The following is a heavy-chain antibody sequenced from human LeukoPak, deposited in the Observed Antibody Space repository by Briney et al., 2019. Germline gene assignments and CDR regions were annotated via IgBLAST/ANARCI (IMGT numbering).Heavy chain of an antibody. CDR3: ARLEDYGPLGY. V-gene: IGHV4-34*01. D-gene: IGHD4-17*01. CDR1: GGSFRGYY. Sequence: SETLSLTCAVYGGSFRGYYWSWIRQPPGKGLEWIGEINDSGSTNYNPSLKSRVTILVDRSKNQFSLKVTSVTAADTAVYYCARLEDYGPLGYWGQGTLVTVSS. CDR2: INDSGST. J-gene: IGHJ4*02.